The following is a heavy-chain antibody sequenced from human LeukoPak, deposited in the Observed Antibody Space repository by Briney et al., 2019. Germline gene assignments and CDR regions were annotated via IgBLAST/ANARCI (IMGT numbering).Heavy chain of an antibody. J-gene: IGHJ4*02. CDR3: AREDRWDYSSSSAMLDY. Sequence: ASVKVSCKASGYTFTSHYMHWVRQAPGQGLEWMGIINPSGGSTSYAQKFQGRVTMTRDMSTSAVYMELSSLRSEDTAVYYCAREDRWDYSSSSAMLDYWGQGTLVTVSS. D-gene: IGHD6-6*01. CDR1: GYTFTSHY. V-gene: IGHV1-46*01. CDR2: INPSGGST.